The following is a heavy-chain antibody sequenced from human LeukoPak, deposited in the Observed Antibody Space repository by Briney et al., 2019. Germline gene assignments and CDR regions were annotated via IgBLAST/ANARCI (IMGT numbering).Heavy chain of an antibody. CDR1: GGTFSSYA. J-gene: IGHJ4*02. D-gene: IGHD6-19*01. CDR3: ARRWSIAVAGLFDY. CDR2: IIPIFGTA. Sequence: SVKVSCNASGGTFSSYAISWVRQAPGQGLEWMGGIIPIFGTANYAQKFQGRVTITTDVSTNTAYMELISLRSEDTAVYYCARRWSIAVAGLFDYWGQGTLVTVSS. V-gene: IGHV1-69*05.